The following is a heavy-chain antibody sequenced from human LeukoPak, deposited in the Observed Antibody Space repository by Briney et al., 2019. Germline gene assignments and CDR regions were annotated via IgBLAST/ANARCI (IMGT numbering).Heavy chain of an antibody. J-gene: IGHJ5*02. V-gene: IGHV4-59*12. CDR1: GGSISNYY. CDR3: ARYCSGGRCYPGTNWFDP. CDR2: INYSGSA. D-gene: IGHD2-15*01. Sequence: TSETLSLTCTVSGGSISNYYWSWIRQPPGKGLEWIGYINYSGSANSNPSLKSRVTISVDTSKNQFSLKLSSVTAADTAVYYCARYCSGGRCYPGTNWFDPWGQGTLVTVSS.